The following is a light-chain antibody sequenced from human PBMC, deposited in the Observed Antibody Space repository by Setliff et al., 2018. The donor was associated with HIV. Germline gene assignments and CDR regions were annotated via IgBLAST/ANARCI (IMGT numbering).Light chain of an antibody. V-gene: IGLV2-14*01. J-gene: IGLJ1*01. CDR3: TSYTTSSAPLV. CDR1: SSDIGTYNF. Sequence: QSVLTQPASVSGSPGQSITISCTGSSSDIGTYNFVSLYQQYPNKAPKVVIYEVSVRPSGISNRFSGSKSGNTASLTISRPQPEDDADYYCTSYTTSSAPLVFGSGTKVTVL. CDR2: EVS.